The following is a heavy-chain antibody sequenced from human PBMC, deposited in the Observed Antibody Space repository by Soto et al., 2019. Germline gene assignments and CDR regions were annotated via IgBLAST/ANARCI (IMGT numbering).Heavy chain of an antibody. CDR2: SYYSGST. J-gene: IGHJ4*02. Sequence: QVQLQESGPGLVQPSQTLSLTCTVSGGSISRSGYYWSWIRQHPGRGLEWIGYSYYSGSTYYNPSLKIRVTISVDTSKNQFSLNLSTVTAADTAVYYCARYKDSSGYYYTDYWGQGTLVTVSS. D-gene: IGHD3-22*01. CDR1: GGSISRSGYY. V-gene: IGHV4-31*03. CDR3: ARYKDSSGYYYTDY.